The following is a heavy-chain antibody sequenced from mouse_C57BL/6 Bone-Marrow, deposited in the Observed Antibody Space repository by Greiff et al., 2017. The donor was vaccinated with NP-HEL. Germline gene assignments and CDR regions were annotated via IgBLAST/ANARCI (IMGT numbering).Heavy chain of an antibody. CDR3: APGYYVDY. J-gene: IGHJ2*01. Sequence: QVQLQQPGAELVKPGASVKVSCKASGYTFTSYWMHWVKQRPGQGLEWIGRIYPADGDTNYNQKFKGKATLTADKSSSTAYMQLSSLTSEDSPVYYCAPGYYVDYWGQGTTLTVSS. CDR2: IYPADGDT. CDR1: GYTFTSYW. V-gene: IGHV1-74*01.